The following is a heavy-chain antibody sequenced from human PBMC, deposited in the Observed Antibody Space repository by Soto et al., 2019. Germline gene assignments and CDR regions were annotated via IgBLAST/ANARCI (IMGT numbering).Heavy chain of an antibody. CDR1: GFPFSAYN. CDR2: ITVGSSHI. CDR3: SRSPEVGVRGAY. V-gene: IGHV3-21*01. Sequence: PGGSLRLSCTGSGFPFSAYNINWVRQAPGKGLEWVSSITVGSSHIYQPNSMKGRFTISRDDAKNSVYLQIDSLRDEDTALYYCSRSPEVGVRGAYWGQGTPVTVSS. J-gene: IGHJ4*02. D-gene: IGHD3-16*01.